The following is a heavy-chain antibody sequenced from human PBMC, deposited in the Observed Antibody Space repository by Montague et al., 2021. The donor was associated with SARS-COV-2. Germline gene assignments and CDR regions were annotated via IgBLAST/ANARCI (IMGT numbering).Heavy chain of an antibody. CDR3: AHKKSGWPTEFGY. D-gene: IGHD6-19*01. Sequence: PALVKPTQTLTLTCTFSGFSLTTSGVGVGWIRQPPGKALECLTLIYWNDDKRYTPSLKNRLTDTKDISKNQVVLTMTNMEPVDTGTYYCAHKKSGWPTEFGYWGQGILVTVSS. CDR2: IYWNDDK. V-gene: IGHV2-5*01. CDR1: GFSLTTSGVG. J-gene: IGHJ4*02.